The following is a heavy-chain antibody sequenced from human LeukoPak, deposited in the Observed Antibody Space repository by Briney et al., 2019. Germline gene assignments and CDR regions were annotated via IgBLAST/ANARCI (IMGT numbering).Heavy chain of an antibody. CDR3: ARFIMGATPDAFDI. Sequence: ASVKVSCKASGYTFTGYYMHWVRQAPGQGLEWMGRINPNSGGTNYAQKFQGRVTMTRDTSISTAYMKLSRLRSDDTAVYYCARFIMGATPDAFDIWGQGTMVTVSS. J-gene: IGHJ3*02. CDR2: INPNSGGT. D-gene: IGHD1-26*01. V-gene: IGHV1-2*06. CDR1: GYTFTGYY.